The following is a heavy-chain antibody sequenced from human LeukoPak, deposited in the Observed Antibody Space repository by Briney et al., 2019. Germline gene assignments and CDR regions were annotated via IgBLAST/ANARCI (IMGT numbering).Heavy chain of an antibody. D-gene: IGHD5-12*01. CDR1: GFTFSSHG. Sequence: PGGSLRLSCAASGFTFSSHGMNWVRQAPGKGLEGVSGISGSGGRTYYADSVKGRFTISRDNSNHMLYLQMNSLIAEDTAIYYCAKDDDWLRFEHWGRGTPVSVSS. CDR3: AKDDDWLRFEH. V-gene: IGHV3-23*01. J-gene: IGHJ4*02. CDR2: ISGSGGRT.